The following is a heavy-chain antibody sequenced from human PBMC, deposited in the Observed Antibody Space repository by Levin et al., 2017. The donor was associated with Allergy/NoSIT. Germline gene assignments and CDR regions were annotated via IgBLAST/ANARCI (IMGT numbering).Heavy chain of an antibody. V-gene: IGHV4-59*01. CDR2: IYYSGST. CDR3: ARVHSSSWGYYYGMDV. Sequence: PSETLSLTCTVSGGSISSYYWSWIRQPPGKGLEWIGYIYYSGSTNYNPSLKSRVTISVDTSKNQFSLKLSSVTAADTAVYYCARVHSSSWGYYYGMDVWGQGTTVTVSS. CDR1: GGSISSYY. J-gene: IGHJ6*02. D-gene: IGHD6-13*01.